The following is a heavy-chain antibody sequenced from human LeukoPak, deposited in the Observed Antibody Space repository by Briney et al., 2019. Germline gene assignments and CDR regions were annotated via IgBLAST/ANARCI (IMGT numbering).Heavy chain of an antibody. CDR3: ARRGGWYTDY. Sequence: PGGSLRLSCTASGFTFGDYAMTWVRQAPGKGLEWIVYIRSKAYGGTPEYAAAVKGRFSISRDDSKSIAYLQMNSLYTEDTAVYFCARRGGWYTDYWGQGTLVTVSS. CDR2: IRSKAYGGTP. J-gene: IGHJ4*02. CDR1: GFTFGDYA. D-gene: IGHD6-19*01. V-gene: IGHV3-49*04.